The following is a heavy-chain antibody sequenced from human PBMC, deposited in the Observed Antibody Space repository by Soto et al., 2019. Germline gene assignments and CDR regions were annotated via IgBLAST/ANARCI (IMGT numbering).Heavy chain of an antibody. CDR2: IYYTGST. Sequence: SEALSLTCTVSGGSISSYYWSWIRQPPGKGLEWIGYIYYTGSTNYNPSLKSRVTISVDTSKNQFSLQLSSVTAADTAVYYCANINWYFDLWGRGTLVTVS. CDR1: GGSISSYY. D-gene: IGHD2-8*01. V-gene: IGHV4-59*01. J-gene: IGHJ2*01. CDR3: ANINWYFDL.